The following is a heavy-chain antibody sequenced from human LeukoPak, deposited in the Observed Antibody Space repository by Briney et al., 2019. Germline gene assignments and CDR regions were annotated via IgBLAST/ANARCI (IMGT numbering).Heavy chain of an antibody. CDR2: ISAYNGNT. CDR1: GYTFASYD. V-gene: IGHV1-18*01. J-gene: IGHJ4*02. CDR3: ATDLGRSLDY. Sequence: ASVKVSCKASGYTFASYDISWVRQAPGQGLECMGWISAYNGNTNYAQKFQGRVTMTTDTSTSTAYMELSSLRSEDTAVYYCATDLGRSLDYWGQGTLVAVSS. D-gene: IGHD3/OR15-3a*01.